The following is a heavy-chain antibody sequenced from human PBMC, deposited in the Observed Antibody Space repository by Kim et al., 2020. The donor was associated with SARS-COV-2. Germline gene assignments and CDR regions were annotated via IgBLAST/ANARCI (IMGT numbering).Heavy chain of an antibody. D-gene: IGHD6-19*01. Sequence: ASVKVSCKASGYTFTSYAMHWVRQAPGQRLEWMGWINAGNGNTKYSQKFQGRVTITRDTSASTAYMELSSLRSEDTAVYYCARDCRGGWCGGNIIWGQGTLVTVSS. J-gene: IGHJ4*02. CDR1: GYTFTSYA. CDR2: INAGNGNT. V-gene: IGHV1-3*01. CDR3: ARDCRGGWCGGNII.